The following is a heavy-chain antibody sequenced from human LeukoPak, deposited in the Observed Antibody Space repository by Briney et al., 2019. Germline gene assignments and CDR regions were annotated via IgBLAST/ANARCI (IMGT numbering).Heavy chain of an antibody. V-gene: IGHV3-9*01. Sequence: GGSLRLSCAASGFTFDDYAMHWVRQAPGKGLEWDSGISWNSGSIGYADSVKGRFTISRDNAKNSLYLQMNSLRAEDTALYYCAKVGDYGDYSEYFQHWGQGTLVTVSS. CDR3: AKVGDYGDYSEYFQH. CDR2: ISWNSGSI. J-gene: IGHJ1*01. D-gene: IGHD4-17*01. CDR1: GFTFDDYA.